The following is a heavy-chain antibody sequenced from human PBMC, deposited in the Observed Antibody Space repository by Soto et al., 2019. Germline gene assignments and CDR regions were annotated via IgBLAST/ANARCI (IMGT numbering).Heavy chain of an antibody. V-gene: IGHV1-2*04. CDR1: GYTFTGYY. CDR2: INPNSGGT. CDR3: ARGSGSYFYYYGMDV. D-gene: IGHD1-26*01. Sequence: GSSVKDSCKTSGYTFTGYYRHWVRQAAGQGLEWMGWINPNSGGTNYAQKFRGWVTMTRDTSISTAYMELSRLRSDDTAVYYCARGSGSYFYYYGMDVWGQGTTVPVSS. J-gene: IGHJ6*01.